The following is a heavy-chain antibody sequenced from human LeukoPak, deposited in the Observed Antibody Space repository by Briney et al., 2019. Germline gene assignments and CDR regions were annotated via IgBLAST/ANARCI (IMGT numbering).Heavy chain of an antibody. CDR3: ARDEHYGDYVGYYGMDV. CDR1: GFTFSSYS. CDR2: ISSSSSYI. J-gene: IGHJ6*02. D-gene: IGHD4-17*01. V-gene: IGHV3-21*01. Sequence: GGSLRLSCAASGFTFSSYSMNWVRQAPGKGLEWVSSISSSSSYIYYADSVKGRFTISRDNAKNSLYLQMNSLRAEDTAVYYCARDEHYGDYVGYYGMDVWGQGTTVTVSS.